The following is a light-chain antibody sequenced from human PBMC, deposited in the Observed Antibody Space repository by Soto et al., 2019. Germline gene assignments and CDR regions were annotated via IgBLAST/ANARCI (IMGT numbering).Light chain of an antibody. CDR2: DAS. CDR1: QSVSSY. Sequence: EIVLTQSPATLSLSPGERATLSCRASQSVSSYLAWYQQKRGQAPRLLIYDASNRATDIPARFSGSGSGTDFTLTISSLEPEDFAVYFCQQRSNWIFTFGPGTKVDIK. V-gene: IGKV3-11*01. CDR3: QQRSNWIFT. J-gene: IGKJ3*01.